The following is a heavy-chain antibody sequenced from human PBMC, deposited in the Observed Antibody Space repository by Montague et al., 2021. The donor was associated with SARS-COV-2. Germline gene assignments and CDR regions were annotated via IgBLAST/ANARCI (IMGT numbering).Heavy chain of an antibody. V-gene: IGHV4-4*07. CDR1: GDSITNHY. J-gene: IGHJ4*02. Sequence: SETLSLTCSVSGDSITNHYWSWIRQPAGKGLEWIGRMHFTWKTNFSPFFSSRLTLSADTSKNQFSLKLTSVTAADTAIYFCAGDRFDFGAGRQGTIDFWGQGTLVTVSS. CDR2: MHFTWKT. D-gene: IGHD3-10*01. CDR3: AGDRFDFGAGRQGTIDF.